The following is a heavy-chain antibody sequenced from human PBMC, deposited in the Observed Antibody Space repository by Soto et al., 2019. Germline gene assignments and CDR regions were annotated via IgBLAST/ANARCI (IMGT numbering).Heavy chain of an antibody. CDR1: GGTFSSYA. Sequence: SVKVSCKASGGTFSSYAISWVRQAPGEGLEWMGGSIPIFGTANYAQKFQGRVTITADKSTSTAYMELSSLRSEDTAVYYCASSVLPEYYHDSSGYCDYWGQG. CDR2: SIPIFGTA. V-gene: IGHV1-69*06. D-gene: IGHD3-22*01. CDR3: ASSVLPEYYHDSSGYCDY. J-gene: IGHJ4*02.